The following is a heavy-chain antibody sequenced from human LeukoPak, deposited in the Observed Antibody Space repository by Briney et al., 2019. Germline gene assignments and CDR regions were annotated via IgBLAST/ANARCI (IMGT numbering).Heavy chain of an antibody. V-gene: IGHV4-39*01. D-gene: IGHD6-13*01. CDR2: IYYRGST. CDR3: ARHSGPYGSSWFDY. CDR1: GGSISTSSYY. Sequence: SETLSLTCTVSGGSISTSSYYWGWTRQPPGKGLEGFGSIYYRGSTYYNPSLKSRVTISVDTSKNQFSLKRSSVTAADTAVYFCARHSGPYGSSWFDYWGQGTLVTVSP. J-gene: IGHJ4*02.